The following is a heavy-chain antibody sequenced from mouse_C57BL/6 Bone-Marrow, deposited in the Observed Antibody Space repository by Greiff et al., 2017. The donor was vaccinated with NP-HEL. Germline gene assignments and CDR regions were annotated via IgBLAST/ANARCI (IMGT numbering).Heavy chain of an antibody. CDR1: GYTFTSYW. Sequence: QVQLQQSGAELAKPGASVKLSCKASGYTFTSYWMHWVKQRPGQGLEWIGYINPSSGYTKYNQKFKDKATLTADKSSSTAYMQLSSLTYEDSAVYYCATIYYDYDGGDYYAMDYWGQGTSVTVSS. D-gene: IGHD2-4*01. CDR3: ATIYYDYDGGDYYAMDY. V-gene: IGHV1-7*01. CDR2: INPSSGYT. J-gene: IGHJ4*01.